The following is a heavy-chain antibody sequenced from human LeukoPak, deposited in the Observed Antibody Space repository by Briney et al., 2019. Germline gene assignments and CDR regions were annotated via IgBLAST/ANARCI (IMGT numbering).Heavy chain of an antibody. CDR1: GFTFSSYA. Sequence: GGSLRPSCAASGFTFSSYAMSWVRQAPGKGLEWVSAISGSGATTYYADSVRGRFTISRDKSNNTLYLQMNSLRAEDTAVYYCAKDYAYYYGSGIGGFEYWGQGTLVTVSS. D-gene: IGHD3-10*01. CDR2: ISGSGATT. V-gene: IGHV3-23*01. CDR3: AKDYAYYYGSGIGGFEY. J-gene: IGHJ4*02.